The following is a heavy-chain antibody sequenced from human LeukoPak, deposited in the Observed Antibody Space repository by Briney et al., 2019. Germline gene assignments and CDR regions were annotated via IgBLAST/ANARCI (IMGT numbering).Heavy chain of an antibody. D-gene: IGHD3-10*01. CDR1: GFTFSCYA. J-gene: IGHJ4*02. CDR2: ISGSGGST. V-gene: IGHV3-23*01. Sequence: LAGGSLRLSCAASGFTFSCYAMSWVRQAPGKGLEWVSAISGSGGSTYYADSVKGRFTISRDNSKNTLYLQMNSLRAEDTAVYYCAKFAGGSGSYFDYWGQGTLVTVSS. CDR3: AKFAGGSGSYFDY.